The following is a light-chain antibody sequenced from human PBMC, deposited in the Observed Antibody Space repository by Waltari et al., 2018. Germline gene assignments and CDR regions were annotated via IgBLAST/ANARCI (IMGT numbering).Light chain of an antibody. Sequence: EIVLTQSPGTLSLSPGERATLSCRASQSVSSSYLAWYQQNPGQAPRLLIYGATSRATGTPDRFSGSGSGTDFTLTISRLEPEDFAVYYCQQYGSSQVTFGGGTKVEIK. J-gene: IGKJ4*01. CDR2: GAT. CDR3: QQYGSSQVT. CDR1: QSVSSSY. V-gene: IGKV3-20*01.